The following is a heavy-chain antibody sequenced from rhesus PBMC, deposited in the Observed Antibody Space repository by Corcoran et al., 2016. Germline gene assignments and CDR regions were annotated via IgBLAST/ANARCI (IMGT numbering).Heavy chain of an antibody. CDR1: GGSISSSNW. Sequence: QVQLQESGPGLVKPSETLSLTCAVSGGSISSSNWWSWIRQPPGKGLEWIGNIGGSRDNTHYKPTLKSGVTISKDTSKNQFSLKLSSVTAADTAVYYCARLPYGNYYFDYWGQGVLVTVSS. V-gene: IGHV4-65*02. J-gene: IGHJ4*01. CDR2: IGGSRDNT. D-gene: IGHD4-35*01. CDR3: ARLPYGNYYFDY.